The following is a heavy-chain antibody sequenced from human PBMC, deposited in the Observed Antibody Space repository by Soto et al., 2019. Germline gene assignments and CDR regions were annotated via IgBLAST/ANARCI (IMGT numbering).Heavy chain of an antibody. CDR1: GGTFSSYA. Sequence: QVQLVQSGAEVKKPGSSVKVSCKASGGTFSSYAISWVRQAPGQGLEWMGGIIPIFGTANYAQKFQGRVTNTPEEPMRKADVELSGLRSEETAGYYCARARIPKGPPPDYWGQGTLVTVSS. V-gene: IGHV1-69*01. J-gene: IGHJ4*02. CDR2: IIPIFGTA. CDR3: ARARIPKGPPPDY.